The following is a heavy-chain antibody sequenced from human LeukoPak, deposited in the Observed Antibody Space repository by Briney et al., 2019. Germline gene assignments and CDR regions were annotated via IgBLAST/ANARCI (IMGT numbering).Heavy chain of an antibody. CDR2: TRYDGSNK. V-gene: IGHV3-30*02. J-gene: IGHJ3*02. Sequence: GGSLRLSCAASGFTFSRYGMHWVRQAPGKGLEWVAYTRYDGSNKSYVDSVKGRFSISRDNSKNTLYLQMNSLRAEDTAVYYCARDRGMGAFDIWGQGTMVTVSS. CDR1: GFTFSRYG. D-gene: IGHD2-15*01. CDR3: ARDRGMGAFDI.